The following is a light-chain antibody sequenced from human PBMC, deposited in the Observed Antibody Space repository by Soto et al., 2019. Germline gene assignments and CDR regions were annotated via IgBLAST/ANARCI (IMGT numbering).Light chain of an antibody. CDR1: TSDIGGYKY. Sequence: QSALTQPPSVSGSPGQSVTISCTGTTSDIGGYKYVSRYQQLPGKAPKLMIFDVTKRPSGVPDRFSGSNSGNTASLTISGLQAEGEAIYYCCSYARTTHVFGTGTKVTVL. CDR3: CSYARTTHV. J-gene: IGLJ1*01. V-gene: IGLV2-11*01. CDR2: DVT.